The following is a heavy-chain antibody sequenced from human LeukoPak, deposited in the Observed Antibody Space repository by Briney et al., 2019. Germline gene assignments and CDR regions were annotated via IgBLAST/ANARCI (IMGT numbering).Heavy chain of an antibody. CDR3: ARGHYYYDSSGYDYFDY. CDR1: GGSFSGYY. Sequence: PSETLSLTCAVHGGSFSGYYWSWIRQPPGKGLEWIGEINHSGSTNYNPSLKSRVTISVDTSKNQFSLKLSSVTAADTAVYYCARGHYYYDSSGYDYFDYWGQGTLVTVSS. V-gene: IGHV4-34*01. J-gene: IGHJ4*02. CDR2: INHSGST. D-gene: IGHD3-22*01.